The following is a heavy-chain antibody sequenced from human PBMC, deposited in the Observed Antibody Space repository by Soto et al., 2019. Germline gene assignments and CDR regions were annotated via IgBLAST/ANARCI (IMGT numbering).Heavy chain of an antibody. CDR2: ISAYNGTI. D-gene: IGHD1-20*01. Sequence: ASVKVSCKASGYTFTSYGISWVRQAPGQGLEWMGWISAYNGTIVYAQKFQGRVTMTRNTSTSTAHMTLSSLRSEDTAVYYCARDRPGIKTYEAFDIWGQGTTVTVSS. J-gene: IGHJ3*02. V-gene: IGHV1-18*04. CDR1: GYTFTSYG. CDR3: ARDRPGIKTYEAFDI.